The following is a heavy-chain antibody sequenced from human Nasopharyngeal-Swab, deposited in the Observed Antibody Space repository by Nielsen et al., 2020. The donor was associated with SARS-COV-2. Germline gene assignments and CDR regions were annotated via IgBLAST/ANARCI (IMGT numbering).Heavy chain of an antibody. CDR2: ISGSGDII. V-gene: IGHV3-48*03. Sequence: GSLRLSCAASGFTFSYYEMNWIRQAPGRGLEWVSYISGSGDIIYYAHSVRGRFTVSRDNTKNSLYLQMNSLRAEDTAIYYCARAFGSPYWGQGTLVTVSS. J-gene: IGHJ4*02. CDR1: GFTFSYYE. CDR3: ARAFGSPY. D-gene: IGHD1-26*01.